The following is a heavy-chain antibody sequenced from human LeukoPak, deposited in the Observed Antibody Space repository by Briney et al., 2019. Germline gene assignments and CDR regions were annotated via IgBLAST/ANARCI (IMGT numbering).Heavy chain of an antibody. Sequence: SVTVSCKASGGTFSSYAISWVRQAPGQGLEWMGGIIPIFGTANYAQKFQGRVTITADESTSTAYMELSSLRSEDTAVYYCARGGHSGYDSPFDYWGQGTLVTVSS. J-gene: IGHJ4*02. V-gene: IGHV1-69*13. CDR1: GGTFSSYA. CDR3: ARGGHSGYDSPFDY. D-gene: IGHD5-12*01. CDR2: IIPIFGTA.